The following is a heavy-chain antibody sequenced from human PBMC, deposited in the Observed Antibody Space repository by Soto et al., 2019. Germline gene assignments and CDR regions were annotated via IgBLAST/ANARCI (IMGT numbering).Heavy chain of an antibody. Sequence: QVQLIQSEAEVKKPGSSVRVSCTASGGIFGSHGFSWVRQAPGQRLEWVGGFIPIFRTLTYTEKFQARVRIAADESTNTVYLDLSSLTSEDTAVYYCARDPFYSGTNLQVGYFDSWGQGTLVTVSS. J-gene: IGHJ4*02. CDR3: ARDPFYSGTNLQVGYFDS. D-gene: IGHD1-26*01. CDR1: GGIFGSHG. CDR2: FIPIFRTL. V-gene: IGHV1-69*01.